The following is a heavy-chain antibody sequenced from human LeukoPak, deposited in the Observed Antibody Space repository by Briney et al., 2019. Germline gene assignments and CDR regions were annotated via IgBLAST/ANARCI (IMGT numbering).Heavy chain of an antibody. D-gene: IGHD6-13*01. CDR3: ARYLSSWYDY. V-gene: IGHV3-30-3*01. CDR2: ISYDGSNK. Sequence: GGSLRLSCAASGFTFSSYAMHWVRQAPGKGLEWVAVISYDGSNKYYADSVKGRFTISRDNSKNTLYLQMNSLRAEDTAVYYCARYLSSWYDYWGQGTLVTVSS. CDR1: GFTFSSYA. J-gene: IGHJ4*02.